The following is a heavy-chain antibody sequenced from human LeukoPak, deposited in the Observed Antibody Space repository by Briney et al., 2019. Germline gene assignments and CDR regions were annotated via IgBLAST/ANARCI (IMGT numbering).Heavy chain of an antibody. CDR2: ISGSGGST. Sequence: GGSLRLSCAASGFTFSSYAMSWVRQAPGKGLEWVSAISGSGGSTYYADSVKGRFTISRDNSKNTLYLQMNSLRAEDTAVYYCAKGISPTGYSSGNDAFDIWGQGTMVTVSS. V-gene: IGHV3-23*01. CDR3: AKGISPTGYSSGNDAFDI. CDR1: GFTFSSYA. D-gene: IGHD6-19*01. J-gene: IGHJ3*02.